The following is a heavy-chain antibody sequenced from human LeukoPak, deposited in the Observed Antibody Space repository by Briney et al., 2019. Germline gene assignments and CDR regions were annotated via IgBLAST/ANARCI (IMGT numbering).Heavy chain of an antibody. CDR1: GFSFEEYA. J-gene: IGHJ4*02. CDR2: ITWNSGKT. Sequence: PGKSLRLSCAASGFSFEEYAMHWVRQPPGKGPEWVSGITWNSGKTDYADSVKGRFTISRDNAKNSLYLHMNNLRPEDTAFYFCANGESYYYASGGGYWGQGTRVTVSS. D-gene: IGHD3-10*01. CDR3: ANGESYYYASGGGY. V-gene: IGHV3-9*01.